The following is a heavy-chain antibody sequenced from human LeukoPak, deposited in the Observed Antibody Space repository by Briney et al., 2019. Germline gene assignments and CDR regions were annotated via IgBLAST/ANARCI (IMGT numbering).Heavy chain of an antibody. CDR2: INAYNGNT. CDR1: GYTLTSYG. D-gene: IGHD4-17*01. Sequence: GASVKVSCKASGYTLTSYGISWVRQAPGQGLEWMGWINAYNGNTNYAQKLQGRVTMTTDTSTSTAYMELRSLRSDDTAVYYCARGTLGHYGDPGHFQHWGQGTLVTVSS. J-gene: IGHJ1*01. V-gene: IGHV1-18*01. CDR3: ARGTLGHYGDPGHFQH.